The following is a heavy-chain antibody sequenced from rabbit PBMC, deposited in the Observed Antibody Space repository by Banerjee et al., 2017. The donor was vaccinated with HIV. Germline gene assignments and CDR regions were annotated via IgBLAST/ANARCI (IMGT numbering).Heavy chain of an antibody. CDR3: ARGTYGYAGYAPNL. Sequence: QEQLEESGGGLVKPGASLTLTCTASGFSFTSSYYMCWVRQAPGKGLEWIACIYAGSGSTYYASWAKDRFTISRSTSLNTVDLKMTSLTAADTATYFCARGTYGYAGYAPNLWGQGTLVTVS. J-gene: IGHJ4*01. CDR2: IYAGSGST. D-gene: IGHD6-1*01. V-gene: IGHV1S43*01. CDR1: GFSFTSSYY.